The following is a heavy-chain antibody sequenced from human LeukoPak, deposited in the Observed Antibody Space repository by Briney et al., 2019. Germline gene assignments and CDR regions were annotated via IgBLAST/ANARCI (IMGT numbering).Heavy chain of an antibody. CDR1: GFTFDDYA. V-gene: IGHV3-9*01. CDR2: ISWNSGSI. Sequence: SGGSLRLSCAASGFTFDDYAMHWVRQAPGKGLEWVSGISWNSGSIGYVDSVKGRFTISRDNAKNSLYLQMNSLRAEDTAVYYCARRYYGGYNWDYFDYWGQGTLVTVSS. CDR3: ARRYYGGYNWDYFDY. J-gene: IGHJ4*02. D-gene: IGHD4-17*01.